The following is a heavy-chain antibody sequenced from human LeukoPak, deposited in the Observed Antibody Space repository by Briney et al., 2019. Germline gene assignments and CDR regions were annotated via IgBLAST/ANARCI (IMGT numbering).Heavy chain of an antibody. V-gene: IGHV4-34*01. CDR3: ATLGGGARGYYYYYMDV. CDR1: GGSISSYY. Sequence: SETLSLTCTVSGGSISSYYWSWIRQPAGKGLEWIGEINHSGSTNYNPSLKSRVTISVDTSKNQFSLKLSSVTAADTAVYYCATLGGGARGYYYYYMDVWGKGTTVTVSS. D-gene: IGHD1-26*01. CDR2: INHSGST. J-gene: IGHJ6*03.